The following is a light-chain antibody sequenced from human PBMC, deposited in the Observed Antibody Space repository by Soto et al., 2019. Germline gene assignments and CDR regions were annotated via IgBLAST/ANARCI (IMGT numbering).Light chain of an antibody. CDR3: QHYGSSPVS. CDR1: QSVPYNY. CDR2: EAS. J-gene: IGKJ4*01. V-gene: IGKV3-20*01. Sequence: DIVLTQSPGTLSLSPGERATLSCRASQSVPYNYLAWYQQKPGQAPSLLIYEASTRATGIPDRFSGSGFGADFTLTISRLEPEDFAMYYCQHYGSSPVSFGGGTKVEVK.